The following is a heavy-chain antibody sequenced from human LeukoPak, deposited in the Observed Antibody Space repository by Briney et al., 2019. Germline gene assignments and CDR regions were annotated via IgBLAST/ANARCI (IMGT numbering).Heavy chain of an antibody. D-gene: IGHD3-10*01. Sequence: ASVKVSCKASGYTFTSYAMNWVRQATGQGLEWMGWMNPDSGNTGYAQNFQGRVTMTRNTSISTAYMELSSLRSEDTAVYYCARYITMVRGGSWFDPWGQGTLVTVSS. J-gene: IGHJ5*02. CDR3: ARYITMVRGGSWFDP. CDR2: MNPDSGNT. V-gene: IGHV1-8*02. CDR1: GYTFTSYA.